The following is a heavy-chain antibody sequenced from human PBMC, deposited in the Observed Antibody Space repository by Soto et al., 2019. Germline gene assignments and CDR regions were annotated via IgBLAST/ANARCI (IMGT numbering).Heavy chain of an antibody. CDR3: ATRSAMVTGAFDI. CDR1: GGSISGSNYY. CDR2: VYNSGST. Sequence: QLQLQESGPGLVKPAETLSLTCIVSGGSISGSNYYWGWIRQPPGKGLEGIGNVYNSGSTYYNPSLKSRVTISVDTSKNQFSLKLSSVTAADTAVYYCATRSAMVTGAFDIWGQGTMVTVSS. J-gene: IGHJ3*02. V-gene: IGHV4-39*01. D-gene: IGHD5-18*01.